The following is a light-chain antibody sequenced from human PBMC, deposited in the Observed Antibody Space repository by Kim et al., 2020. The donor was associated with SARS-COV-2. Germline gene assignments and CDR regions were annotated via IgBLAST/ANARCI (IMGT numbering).Light chain of an antibody. CDR1: GSDGGGYDY. J-gene: IGLJ3*02. V-gene: IGLV2-11*01. CDR2: DVS. Sequence: GQSGTISCTGAGSDGGGYDYVSWYQQNPGKAPKLMIYDVSKRPSGVPDRFSGSKSGNTASLTISGLQAEDEADYYCCSYAGTYTWVFGGGTQLTVL. CDR3: CSYAGTYTWV.